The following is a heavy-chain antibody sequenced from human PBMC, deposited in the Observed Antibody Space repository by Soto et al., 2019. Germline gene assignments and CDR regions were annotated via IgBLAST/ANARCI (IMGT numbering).Heavy chain of an antibody. CDR1: GGSISSYY. CDR2: IFYSGST. V-gene: IGHV4-59*01. Sequence: QVQLQESGPGLVMPSETLSLTCTVSGGSISSYYWSWIRQPPGKGLEWIGFIFYSGSTSYNPSLKSRVTISIDTSEYQFSLKLNSVTAADTAVYYCASMIGDPVLSFDSWGQGTLVAVSS. CDR3: ASMIGDPVLSFDS. D-gene: IGHD3-10*02. J-gene: IGHJ5*01.